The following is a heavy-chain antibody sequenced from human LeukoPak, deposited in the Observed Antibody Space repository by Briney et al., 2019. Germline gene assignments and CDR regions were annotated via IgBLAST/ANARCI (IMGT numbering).Heavy chain of an antibody. CDR3: ARNSGGAFDI. D-gene: IGHD3-16*01. Sequence: PGGSLRLSCTASGFTFRSYWMHWVRQAPGKGLVWVSHINHDESTTDYADSVKDRFTISRDNAKSTLYLQMNSLRAEDTAVYYCARNSGGAFDIWGQGTRVTVSS. J-gene: IGHJ3*02. CDR1: GFTFRSYW. CDR2: INHDESTT. V-gene: IGHV3-74*01.